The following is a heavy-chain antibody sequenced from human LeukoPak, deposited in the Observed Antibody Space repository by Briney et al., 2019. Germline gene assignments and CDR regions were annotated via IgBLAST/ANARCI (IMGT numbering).Heavy chain of an antibody. V-gene: IGHV4-30-4*02. CDR2: IYYSGST. D-gene: IGHD2-2*01. CDR1: GGSISSGDYY. J-gene: IGHJ5*02. CDR3: ARATVVVPAATWFDP. Sequence: SETLSLTCTVSGGSISSGDYYWSWIRQPPGKGLEWIGYIYYSGSTYYNPSLKSRVTISVDTSKNQFSLKLSSVTAADTAVYYCARATVVVPAATWFDPWGQGTLVTVSS.